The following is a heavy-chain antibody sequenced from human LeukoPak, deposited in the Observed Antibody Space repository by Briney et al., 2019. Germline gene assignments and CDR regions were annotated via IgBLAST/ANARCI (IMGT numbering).Heavy chain of an antibody. V-gene: IGHV3-21*01. CDR1: GFTFSSYA. J-gene: IGHJ4*02. D-gene: IGHD1-20*01. CDR3: ARLLVYNSGGEAFDH. Sequence: GGSLRLSCAASGFTFSSYAMNWVRQAPGKGLEWVSVISGSTTNTFYADSVKGRFTISRDNAKNSLYLQMNSLRAEDTAVYYCARLLVYNSGGEAFDHWGQGTLVTVSS. CDR2: ISGSTTNT.